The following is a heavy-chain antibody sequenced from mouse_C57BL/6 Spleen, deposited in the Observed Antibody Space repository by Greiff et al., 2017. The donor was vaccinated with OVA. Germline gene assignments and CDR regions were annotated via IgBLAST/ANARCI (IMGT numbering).Heavy chain of an antibody. J-gene: IGHJ4*01. CDR2: ISDGGSYT. Sequence: EVKVEESGGGLVKPGGSLKLSCAASGFTFSSYAMSWVRQTPEKRLEWVATISDGGSYTYYPDNVKGRFTISRDNAKNNLYLQMSHLKSEDTAMYYCARDRESAMDYWGQGTSVTVSS. V-gene: IGHV5-4*01. CDR3: ARDRESAMDY. CDR1: GFTFSSYA.